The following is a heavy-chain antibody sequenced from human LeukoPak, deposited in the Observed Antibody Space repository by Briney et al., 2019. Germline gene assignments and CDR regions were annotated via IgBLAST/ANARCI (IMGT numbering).Heavy chain of an antibody. J-gene: IGHJ2*01. V-gene: IGHV3-53*01. CDR2: LYSGSST. Sequence: GGSLTLSCAASGFSVSTNYMNWVRQAAGKGLEWVSILYSGSSTYYTASVKGRFTISRDNSRNTLYLHMTNLRAEDTAVYYCARVGDHYHWYLDLWGRGSLLTVSS. CDR3: ARVGDHYHWYLDL. CDR1: GFSVSTNY. D-gene: IGHD3-10*01.